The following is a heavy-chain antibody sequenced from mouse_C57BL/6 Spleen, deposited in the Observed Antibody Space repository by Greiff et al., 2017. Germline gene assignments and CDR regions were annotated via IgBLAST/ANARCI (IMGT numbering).Heavy chain of an antibody. CDR1: GYTFTDYY. Sequence: VQLQESGPELVKPGASVKISCKASGYTFTDYYINWVKQRPGQGLEWIGWIFPGSGSTYYNEKFKGKATLTVDKSSSTAYMLLSSLTSEDSAVYFCARGGLRRERAMDYWGQGTSVTVSS. V-gene: IGHV1-75*01. CDR3: ARGGLRRERAMDY. D-gene: IGHD2-4*01. J-gene: IGHJ4*01. CDR2: IFPGSGST.